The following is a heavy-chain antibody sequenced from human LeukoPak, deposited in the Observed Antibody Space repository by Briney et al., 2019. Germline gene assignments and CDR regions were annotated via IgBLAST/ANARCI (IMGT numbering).Heavy chain of an antibody. D-gene: IGHD1-26*01. Sequence: SETLSLTCTVSGGSISSGSYYWSWIRQPAGKGLEWIGRIYTSGSTNYNPFLKSRVTTSVDTSKNQFSLKLSSVTAADTAVYYCARERETSGSYLDAFDIWGQGTMVTVSS. CDR2: IYTSGST. CDR3: ARERETSGSYLDAFDI. CDR1: GGSISSGSYY. V-gene: IGHV4-61*02. J-gene: IGHJ3*02.